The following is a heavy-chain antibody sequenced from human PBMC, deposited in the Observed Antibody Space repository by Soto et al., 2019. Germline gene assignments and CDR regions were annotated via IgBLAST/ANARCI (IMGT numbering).Heavy chain of an antibody. Sequence: QVQLVESGGGVVQPGRSLRLSCAASGFTFSSYAMDWVRQAPGKGLEWVALIWHDGSNRYHADSVKGRFTISRDNSKNTLYLQMNSLRDEDTAVYYCVRHLPGEYYFDYWGRGTLVTVSS. CDR1: GFTFSSYA. CDR2: IWHDGSNR. J-gene: IGHJ4*02. D-gene: IGHD3-10*01. V-gene: IGHV3-33*01. CDR3: VRHLPGEYYFDY.